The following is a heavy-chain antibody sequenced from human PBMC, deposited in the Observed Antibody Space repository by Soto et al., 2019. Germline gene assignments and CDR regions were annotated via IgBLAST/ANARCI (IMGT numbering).Heavy chain of an antibody. J-gene: IGHJ4*02. Sequence: EVQLVESGGGLVQPGGSLRLSCATSGFTLSSYWMSWVRQAPGKGLEWVANIKRDGSEKYYVDSVQGRFTISRDNAKNPLYLQMNSLRAEDTALYYCARDCSGGICYGYYFDYWGQGTLVTVSS. CDR2: IKRDGSEK. CDR1: GFTLSSYW. V-gene: IGHV3-7*01. D-gene: IGHD2-15*01. CDR3: ARDCSGGICYGYYFDY.